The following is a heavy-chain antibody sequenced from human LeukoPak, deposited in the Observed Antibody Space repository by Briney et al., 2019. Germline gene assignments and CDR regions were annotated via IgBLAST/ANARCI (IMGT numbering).Heavy chain of an antibody. J-gene: IGHJ6*03. CDR1: GFTFSSYS. D-gene: IGHD6-19*01. Sequence: PGGSLRLSCAASGFTFSSYSTNWVRQAPGKGLECVSSIRSSSSYIYYADSVKGRFTISRDNAKNSLYLQMNSLRAEDTAVYYCARNGQWLIRYYYYYMDLWGKGTTVTVSS. CDR3: ARNGQWLIRYYYYYMDL. V-gene: IGHV3-21*01. CDR2: IRSSSSYI.